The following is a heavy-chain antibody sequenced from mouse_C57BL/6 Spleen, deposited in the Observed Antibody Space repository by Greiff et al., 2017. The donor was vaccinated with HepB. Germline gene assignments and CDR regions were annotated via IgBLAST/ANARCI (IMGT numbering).Heavy chain of an antibody. CDR1: GYTFTSYW. CDR3: ARLGGLLRPDY. V-gene: IGHV1-50*01. D-gene: IGHD1-2*01. J-gene: IGHJ2*01. CDR2: IDPSDSYT. Sequence: QVQLQQPGAELVKPGASVKLSCKASGYTFTSYWMQWVKQRPGQGLEWIGEIDPSDSYTNYNQKFKGKATLTVDTSSSTAYMQLSSLTSEDSAVYYGARLGGLLRPDYWGQGTTLTVSS.